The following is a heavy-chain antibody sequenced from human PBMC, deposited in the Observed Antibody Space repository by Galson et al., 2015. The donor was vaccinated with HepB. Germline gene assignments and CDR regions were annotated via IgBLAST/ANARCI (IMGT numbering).Heavy chain of an antibody. J-gene: IGHJ4*02. CDR1: GFTFSSYA. Sequence: SLRLSCAASGFTFSSYAMHWVRQAPGKGLEWVAVISYDGSNKYYADSVKGRFTISRDNSKNTLYLQMNSLRAEDTAVYYCARESMVVAATTFDYWGQGTLVTVSS. CDR3: ARESMVVAATTFDY. CDR2: ISYDGSNK. D-gene: IGHD2-15*01. V-gene: IGHV3-30-3*01.